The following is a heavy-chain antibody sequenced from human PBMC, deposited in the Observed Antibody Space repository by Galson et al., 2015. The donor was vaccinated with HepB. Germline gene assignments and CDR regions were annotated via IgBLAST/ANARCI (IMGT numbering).Heavy chain of an antibody. CDR3: AKLHQYCSSTSCYFSDY. V-gene: IGHV3-23*01. Sequence: SLRLSCAASGFTFSSYAMSWVRQAPGKGLEWVSAISGSGGSTYYADSVKGRFTISRDNSKNTLYLQMNSLRAEDTAVYYCAKLHQYCSSTSCYFSDYWGQGTLVT. CDR1: GFTFSSYA. J-gene: IGHJ4*02. D-gene: IGHD2-2*01. CDR2: ISGSGGST.